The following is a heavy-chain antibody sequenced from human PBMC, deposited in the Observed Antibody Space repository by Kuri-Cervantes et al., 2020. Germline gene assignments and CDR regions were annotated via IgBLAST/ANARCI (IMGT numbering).Heavy chain of an antibody. J-gene: IGHJ4*02. CDR2: IHADGITT. CDR3: AKVSSGYSYGYAGDSDY. D-gene: IGHD5-18*01. V-gene: IGHV3-74*01. Sequence: GESLKISCAASGFTFSDYWMHWVRQAPGKGLVWVSHIHADGITTSYADSVRGRFTISRDNAKNAMYLQMYSLRVEDTAVYYCAKVSSGYSYGYAGDSDYWGQGTLVTVSS. CDR1: GFTFSDYW.